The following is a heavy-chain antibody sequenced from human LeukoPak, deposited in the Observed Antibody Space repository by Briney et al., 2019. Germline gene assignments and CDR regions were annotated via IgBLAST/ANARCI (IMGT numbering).Heavy chain of an antibody. CDR2: IWYDGSNK. CDR1: GVTFSSYG. CDR3: ARDRLVPAAKRMYYYYGMDV. D-gene: IGHD2-2*01. V-gene: IGHV3-33*01. J-gene: IGHJ6*02. Sequence: PGGSLRLSCAASGVTFSSYGMHWVRQAPGKGLEWVAVIWYDGSNKYYADSVKGRFTISRDNSKNTLYLQMNSLRAEDTAVYYCARDRLVPAAKRMYYYYGMDVWGQGTTVTVSS.